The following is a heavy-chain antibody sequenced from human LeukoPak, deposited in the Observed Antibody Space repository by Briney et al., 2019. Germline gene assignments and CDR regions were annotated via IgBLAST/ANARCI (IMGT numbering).Heavy chain of an antibody. Sequence: ASVKVTCKASGYTFTSYGISWVRQAPGQGLEWMGLISAYNGNTNYAQKLQGRVTMTTDTSTSTAYMELRSLRSDDTAVYYCARGANWNYLSYYYYYMDVWGKGTTVTVSS. CDR2: ISAYNGNT. D-gene: IGHD1-7*01. V-gene: IGHV1-18*01. J-gene: IGHJ6*03. CDR3: ARGANWNYLSYYYYYMDV. CDR1: GYTFTSYG.